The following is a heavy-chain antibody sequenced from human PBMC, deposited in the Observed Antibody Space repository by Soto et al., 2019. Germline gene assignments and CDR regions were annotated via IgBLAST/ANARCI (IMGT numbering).Heavy chain of an antibody. Sequence: QVQLVQSGAEVKKPGASVKVSCKASGYTFTSYDINWVRQATGQGLEWMGWMNPNSGNTGYAQKFQGRVTMTRNTSISTAYMELSSLRSEDTAVYYCARLHSSGWYDYYYYYGMDVWGQGTTVTVSS. D-gene: IGHD6-19*01. V-gene: IGHV1-8*01. CDR2: MNPNSGNT. CDR1: GYTFTSYD. J-gene: IGHJ6*02. CDR3: ARLHSSGWYDYYYYYGMDV.